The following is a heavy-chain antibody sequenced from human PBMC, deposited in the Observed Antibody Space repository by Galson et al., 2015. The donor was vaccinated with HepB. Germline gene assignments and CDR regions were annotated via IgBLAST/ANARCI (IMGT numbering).Heavy chain of an antibody. CDR2: IWYDGSKD. V-gene: IGHV3-33*04. J-gene: IGHJ4*02. CDR1: GNTFSSHG. CDR3: ARYYGNYRAFDY. Sequence: ALRLSCAAAGNTFSSHGMHWGRQAPGKGLEWEALIWYDGSKDYYADSVKGRFPDSRDNFNKILYLQMNRLRAEDTAVYYCARYYGNYRAFDYWGQGTLVTVSS. D-gene: IGHD4-11*01.